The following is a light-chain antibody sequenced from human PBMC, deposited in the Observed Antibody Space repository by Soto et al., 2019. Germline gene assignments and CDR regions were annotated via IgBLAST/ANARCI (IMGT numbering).Light chain of an antibody. CDR1: SSDVGGYNS. V-gene: IGLV2-14*01. CDR2: DVT. J-gene: IGLJ1*01. Sequence: QTVLTQPASVSGSPGQSIAISCTGTSSDVGGYNSVSWYQQHPGKAPKLMIYDVTNRPSGVSNRFSGSKSGNTASLTISGLQAEDEADYYCCSYASGGTYVFGTGTKLTVL. CDR3: CSYASGGTYV.